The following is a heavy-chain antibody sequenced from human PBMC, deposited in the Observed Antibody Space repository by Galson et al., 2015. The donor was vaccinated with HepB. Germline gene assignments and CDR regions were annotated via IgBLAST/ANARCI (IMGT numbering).Heavy chain of an antibody. V-gene: IGHV3-7*01. Sequence: SLRLSCAASEFTFSSYAVTWVRQAPGKGLEWVANIKQDGNEKYYVDSVKGRFTISRDSAKNSLFLQMNSLRAEDTAVYYCARERHSSSRSLYDFDYWGQGTLVTVSS. CDR3: ARERHSSSRSLYDFDY. J-gene: IGHJ4*02. CDR2: IKQDGNEK. CDR1: EFTFSSYA. D-gene: IGHD6-19*01.